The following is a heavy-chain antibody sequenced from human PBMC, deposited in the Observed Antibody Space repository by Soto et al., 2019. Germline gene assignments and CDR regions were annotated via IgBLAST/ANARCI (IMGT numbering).Heavy chain of an antibody. CDR3: ARISQSDFWSGYYYFFDY. CDR2: ITAFNGNT. Sequence: QVHLVQSGAEVEKPGASVKVSCKASGYTFTDHGISWVRQAPGQGLQWMGWITAFNGNTKYAKQFQGRVTMTTDTSTSTAYMELRSLESDDTAVYYCARISQSDFWSGYYYFFDYWGQGTLVTVSS. V-gene: IGHV1-18*01. D-gene: IGHD3-3*01. J-gene: IGHJ4*02. CDR1: GYTFTDHG.